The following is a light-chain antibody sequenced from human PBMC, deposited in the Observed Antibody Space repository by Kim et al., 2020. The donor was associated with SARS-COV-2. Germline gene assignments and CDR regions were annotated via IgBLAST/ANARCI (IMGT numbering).Light chain of an antibody. CDR3: QQYGYSLS. CDR2: GAS. CDR1: QSVSSSY. V-gene: IGKV3-20*01. Sequence: SLSPGERATRSCRASQSVSSSYLAWYQLKPGQAPRLLIYGASSRATGIPDRFSGSGSGTDFTLTISRLEPEDFAVYYCQQYGYSLSFGGGTKVEI. J-gene: IGKJ4*01.